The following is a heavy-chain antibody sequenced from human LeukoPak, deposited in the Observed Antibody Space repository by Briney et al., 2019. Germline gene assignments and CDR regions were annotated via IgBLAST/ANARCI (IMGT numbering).Heavy chain of an antibody. CDR2: IKQDGSEK. V-gene: IGHV3-7*01. Sequence: GGSLRLSCAASGFTSSSYWISWVRQAPGKGLEWVANIKQDGSEKYYVDSVKGRFTISRDNAKNSLYLQMNSLRAEDTAVYYCARDESGESELDYWGQGTLVTVSS. CDR3: ARDESGESELDY. J-gene: IGHJ4*02. D-gene: IGHD1-26*01. CDR1: GFTSSSYW.